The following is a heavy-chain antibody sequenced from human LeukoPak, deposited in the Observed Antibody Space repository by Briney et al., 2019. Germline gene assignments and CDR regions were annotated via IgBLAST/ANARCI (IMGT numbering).Heavy chain of an antibody. J-gene: IGHJ6*03. V-gene: IGHV3-21*01. CDR2: ITSGSSYI. CDR1: GFTFSSYG. CDR3: ARDPYSGSYGNYYYYFMDV. D-gene: IGHD1-26*01. Sequence: GGSLRLSCAASGFTFSSYGMHWVRQAPGKGLEWVSSITSGSSYIYYADSVKGRFTISRDNAKNSLYLQINSLRAEDTAVYYCARDPYSGSYGNYYYYFMDVWGKGTTVTISS.